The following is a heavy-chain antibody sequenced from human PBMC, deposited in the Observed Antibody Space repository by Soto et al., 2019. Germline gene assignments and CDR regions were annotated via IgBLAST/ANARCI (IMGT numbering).Heavy chain of an antibody. CDR2: ISGSGGGR. D-gene: IGHD5-12*01. Sequence: EVQLLESGGGSVQPGGSLRLSCAASGFTFTSYAMSWVRQAPGAGLEWVSAISGSGGGRYYADSVKGRFTISRDNSKNTLYLQMNSLRAEDKAVYYCAKDLGRDSGYDWGADYWGQGTLVTVSS. V-gene: IGHV3-23*01. CDR3: AKDLGRDSGYDWGADY. CDR1: GFTFTSYA. J-gene: IGHJ4*02.